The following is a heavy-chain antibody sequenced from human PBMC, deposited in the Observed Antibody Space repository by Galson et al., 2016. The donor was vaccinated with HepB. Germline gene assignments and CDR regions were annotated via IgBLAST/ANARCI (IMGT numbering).Heavy chain of an antibody. CDR3: ARLYYDFWSGYPADP. D-gene: IGHD3-3*01. Sequence: SETLSLTCTVSGGSISSASYYWGWLRQPPGKGLEWIGSISYTGTTYYNPSLKSRATLSVDTSKNHFSLRLSSVTAADTAVYYCARLYYDFWSGYPADPWGQGTLVTVSS. CDR1: GGSISSASYY. V-gene: IGHV4-39*02. J-gene: IGHJ5*02. CDR2: ISYTGTT.